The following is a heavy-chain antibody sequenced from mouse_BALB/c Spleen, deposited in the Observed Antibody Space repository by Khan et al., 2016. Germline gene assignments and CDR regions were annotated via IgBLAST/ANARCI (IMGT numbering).Heavy chain of an antibody. CDR1: GYTFTNYG. CDR3: ARRRGYLAAMDY. CDR2: IDTYTGDP. V-gene: IGHV9-1*02. Sequence: QIQLVQSGPELKKPGETVKISCKASGYTFTNYGMNWVKQAPGKGLKWMGWIDTYTGDPTYADDFKGRFAFSLETSASTAYLQINNLKNEDMATYFCARRRGYLAAMDYWGQGTSVTVSS. J-gene: IGHJ4*01. D-gene: IGHD2-3*01.